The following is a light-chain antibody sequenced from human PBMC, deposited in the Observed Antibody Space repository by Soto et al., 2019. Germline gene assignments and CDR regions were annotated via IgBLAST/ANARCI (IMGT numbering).Light chain of an antibody. CDR1: QDISNY. CDR3: QQYDNFPLT. J-gene: IGKJ4*01. V-gene: IGKV1-33*01. CDR2: DAS. Sequence: DIQMTQSPSSLSASVGDRVTITCQASQDISNYLNWYQQKPGKAPKLLIYDASNLATGVPSRFSGRGYGTDFTFTISSLQPEDIATYYCQQYDNFPLTFGGGTKVEIK.